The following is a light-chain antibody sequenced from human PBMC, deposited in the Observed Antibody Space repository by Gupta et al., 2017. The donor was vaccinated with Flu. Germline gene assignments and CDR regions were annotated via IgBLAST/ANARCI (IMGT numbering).Light chain of an antibody. CDR1: QSLSKYSKNNDS. J-gene: IGKJ1*01. V-gene: IGKV4-1*01. Sequence: DIVMTQSPDSLAVSLGERATINCKSSQSLSKYSKNNDSLVWYQLKPGQPPKLLISWASTRESGVPDRFSGSGSGTDFTLTISSLQAEDVAVYYCQQYYSSWTFGQGTKSGNQT. CDR3: QQYYSSWT. CDR2: WAS.